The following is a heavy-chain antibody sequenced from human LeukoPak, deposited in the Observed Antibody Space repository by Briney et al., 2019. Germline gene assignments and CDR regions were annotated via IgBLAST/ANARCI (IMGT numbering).Heavy chain of an antibody. D-gene: IGHD1-26*01. J-gene: IGHJ4*02. CDR2: INHSGGT. Sequence: SETLSLTCAVYGGSLSASYWSWFRQSLGKGLEWIGEINHSGGTNYNPSLKRRVTISLDTSKSQFSLKLSSVTAADTAVYYCARSAYSGSYGYWGQGTLVTVSS. CDR3: ARSAYSGSYGY. V-gene: IGHV4-34*01. CDR1: GGSLSASY.